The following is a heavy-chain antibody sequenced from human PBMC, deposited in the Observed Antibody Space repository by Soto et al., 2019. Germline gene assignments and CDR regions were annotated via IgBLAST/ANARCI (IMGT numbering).Heavy chain of an antibody. CDR3: AADRTYCGGECYVD. Sequence: ASVKVSCKVSGYTITELSMHWVRQAPGKELEWMGGFDPEDGETNYAQKFQERVTITRDMSTSTAYMELSSLRSEDTAVYYCAADRTYCGGECYVDWGQGTLVTVSS. D-gene: IGHD2-21*01. J-gene: IGHJ4*02. CDR1: GYTITELS. V-gene: IGHV1-24*01. CDR2: FDPEDGET.